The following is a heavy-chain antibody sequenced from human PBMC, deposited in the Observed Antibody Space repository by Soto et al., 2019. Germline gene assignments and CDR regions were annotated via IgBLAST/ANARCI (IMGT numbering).Heavy chain of an antibody. CDR1: GGSITSTSYY. V-gene: IGHV4-39*01. CDR3: ARQVVDGTVAGAGSFDH. CDR2: IYYSGST. J-gene: IGHJ4*02. D-gene: IGHD6-19*01. Sequence: QLQLQESGPGLVKPSETLSLTCTVSGGSITSTSYYWVWIRQPPGKGLEWIGSIYYSGSTYYNPSLQSRVTIAADTSENQFSLKLSSVAAGDKAVYYCARQVVDGTVAGAGSFDHWGQGTLVTVSS.